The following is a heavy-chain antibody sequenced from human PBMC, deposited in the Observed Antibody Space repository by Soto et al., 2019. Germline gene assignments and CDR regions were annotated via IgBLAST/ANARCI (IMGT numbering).Heavy chain of an antibody. V-gene: IGHV1-69*01. J-gene: IGHJ4*02. CDR1: GGTFSSYA. Sequence: SVKVSCKASGGTFSSYAISWVRQAPGQGLEWMGGIIPIFGTADYAQKFQGRVTITADEYTNTAYMELSRLRPGDTAVYSCARLVYSYRPIDYWGQVTLATVTS. CDR3: ARLVYSYRPIDY. D-gene: IGHD5-18*01. CDR2: IIPIFGTA.